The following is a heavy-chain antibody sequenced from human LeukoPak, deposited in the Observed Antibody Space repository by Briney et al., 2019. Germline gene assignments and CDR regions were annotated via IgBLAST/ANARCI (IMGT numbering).Heavy chain of an antibody. CDR3: ARGLTNNYFAMDV. CDR1: GFTFSTYG. V-gene: IGHV3-33*01. Sequence: PGRSLRLSCAASGFTFSTYGMHWVRQAPGKGLEWVAVVWYDGSNIQYVDSVKGRFTISRDNAKNSLFLQMNGLRDEDTGVYYCARGLTNNYFAMDVWGQGTTVTVSS. CDR2: VWYDGSNI. D-gene: IGHD3-3*01. J-gene: IGHJ6*02.